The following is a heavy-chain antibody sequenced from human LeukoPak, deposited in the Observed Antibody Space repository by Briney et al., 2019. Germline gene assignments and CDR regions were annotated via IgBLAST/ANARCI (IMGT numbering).Heavy chain of an antibody. CDR1: GGTFSNHV. CDR3: ARGVVPAAITSWFDP. Sequence: ASVKVSCRASGGTFSNHVMTWVRQAPGQGLEWMGGIISAFGPANYAQKFQGRVTITADESINTAYMELSSLRSEDTAVYYCARGVVPAAITSWFDPWGQGTLVTVSS. D-gene: IGHD2-2*01. J-gene: IGHJ5*02. CDR2: IISAFGPA. V-gene: IGHV1-69*13.